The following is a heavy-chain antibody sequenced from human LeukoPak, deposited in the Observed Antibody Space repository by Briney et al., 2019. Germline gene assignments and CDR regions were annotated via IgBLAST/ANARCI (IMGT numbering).Heavy chain of an antibody. CDR3: ARDRPPYCSSNSGREANDY. CDR2: IRYDGSNK. J-gene: IGHJ4*02. V-gene: IGHV3-30*02. Sequence: PGGSLRLSCAACGFTFSSYGMHWLRQAPGKGLEWVAFIRYDGSNKYYADSVKGRFTISRDNSKNTLYLQMNSLRAEDTAVYYCARDRPPYCSSNSGREANDYWGQGTLVTVSS. D-gene: IGHD2-2*01. CDR1: GFTFSSYG.